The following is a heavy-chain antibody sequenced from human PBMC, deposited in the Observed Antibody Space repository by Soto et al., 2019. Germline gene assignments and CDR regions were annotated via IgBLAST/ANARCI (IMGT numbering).Heavy chain of an antibody. CDR3: AGGITVAGPSRDGFDI. D-gene: IGHD6-19*01. J-gene: IGHJ3*02. CDR2: INHSGST. CDR1: GGSFSGYY. V-gene: IGHV4-34*01. Sequence: SETRSLTCAVYGGSFSGYYWSWIRQPPGKGLEWIGEINHSGSTNYNPSLKSRVTISVDKSTNQFSLKLSSVTAADTAVYYCAGGITVAGPSRDGFDIWGQATMVTVSS.